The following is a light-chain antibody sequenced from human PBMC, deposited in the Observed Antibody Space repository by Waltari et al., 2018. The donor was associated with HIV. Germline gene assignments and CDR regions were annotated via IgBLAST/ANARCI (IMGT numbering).Light chain of an antibody. CDR2: GNN. CDR1: SSNIGAGYD. Sequence: QSVLTQPPSVSGAPGQRVTISCTGSSSNIGAGYDVHWYQQVPGTAPKLLIYGNNNRPSGVPGRFAADTSGASPSLAITGLQAEDEADYYCQSYDSSLTGSVFGGGTKLTVL. V-gene: IGLV1-40*01. J-gene: IGLJ2*01. CDR3: QSYDSSLTGSV.